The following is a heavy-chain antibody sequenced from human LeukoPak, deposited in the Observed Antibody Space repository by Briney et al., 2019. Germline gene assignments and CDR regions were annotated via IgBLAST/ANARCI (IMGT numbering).Heavy chain of an antibody. J-gene: IGHJ4*02. CDR2: ISGSGGST. D-gene: IGHD1-26*01. CDR3: AKDPDRRVGAILYFDY. Sequence: GGSLRLSCAPSGFTFSSATMSWVRQAPGEGLECVSAISGSGGSTYNADSVNGVFAIFRDNSKNTLYLQMNSLRAEDTAVYYCAKDPDRRVGAILYFDYWGQGTLVTVSS. CDR1: GFTFSSAT. V-gene: IGHV3-23*01.